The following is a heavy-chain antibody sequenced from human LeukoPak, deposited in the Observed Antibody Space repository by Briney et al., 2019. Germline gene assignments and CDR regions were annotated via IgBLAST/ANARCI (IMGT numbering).Heavy chain of an antibody. CDR2: ISSDGGTI. CDR3: AKGTMHGGQYYYDSS. D-gene: IGHD3-22*01. CDR1: GFTFRSYP. Sequence: GGSLRLSCAASGFTFRSYPMSWVRQAPGKGLEWVSAISSDGGTIYYADSVKGRFTVSRDNSKNTLYLQMNSLRAEDTAVYYCAKGTMHGGQYYYDSSGGQGTLVTVSS. V-gene: IGHV3-23*01. J-gene: IGHJ4*02.